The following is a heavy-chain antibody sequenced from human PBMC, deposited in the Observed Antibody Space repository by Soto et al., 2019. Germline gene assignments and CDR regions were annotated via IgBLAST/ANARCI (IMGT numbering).Heavy chain of an antibody. CDR1: GFTFSSYG. CDR3: ARVYYDSSGYPRGAFDT. CDR2: IWYDGSNK. D-gene: IGHD3-22*01. J-gene: IGHJ3*02. Sequence: QVQLVESGGGVVQPGRSLRLSCAASGFTFSSYGMHWVRQAPGKGLEWVAVIWYDGSNKYYADSVKGRFTISRDNSKNTLYLKRNGLRAEATAVYYCARVYYDSSGYPRGAFDTWGQGTMVTVSS. V-gene: IGHV3-33*01.